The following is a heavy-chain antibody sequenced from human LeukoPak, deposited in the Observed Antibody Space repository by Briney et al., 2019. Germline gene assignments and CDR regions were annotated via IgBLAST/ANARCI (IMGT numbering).Heavy chain of an antibody. CDR1: GYTFTSYG. D-gene: IGHD3-10*01. V-gene: IGHV1-18*01. CDR3: ARALLWFGEPSHIDY. Sequence: ASVKVSCKASGYTFTSYGISWVRQAPGQGLEWMGWITAYNDNTNYAQKLQGRVAMTTDTSTSTAYMELRSLRSDDTAVYYCARALLWFGEPSHIDYWGQGTLVTASS. J-gene: IGHJ4*02. CDR2: ITAYNDNT.